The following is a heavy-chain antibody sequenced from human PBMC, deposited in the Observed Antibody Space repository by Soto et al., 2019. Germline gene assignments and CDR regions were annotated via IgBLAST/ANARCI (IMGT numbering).Heavy chain of an antibody. J-gene: IGHJ3*02. CDR3: AKDRMEFAFDI. CDR1: GFTFSSYG. D-gene: IGHD3-10*01. Sequence: GGSLRLSCAASGFTFSSYGMHWVRQAPGKGLEWVAVISYDGSNKYYADSVKGRFTISRDNSKNTLYLQMNSLRAEDTAVYYCAKDRMEFAFDIWGQGTMVTVSS. V-gene: IGHV3-30*18. CDR2: ISYDGSNK.